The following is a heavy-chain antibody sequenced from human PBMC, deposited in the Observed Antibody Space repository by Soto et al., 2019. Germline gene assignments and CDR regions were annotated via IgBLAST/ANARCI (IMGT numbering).Heavy chain of an antibody. CDR1: GFTFSSYG. CDR3: ASSTSSSWYVDY. Sequence: QVQLVESGGGVVQPGRSLRLSCAASGFTFSSYGMHWVRQAPGKGLEWVAVIWYDGSNKYYADSVKGRFTISRVTSKNTLYLPLISLTAEDTAVYYCASSTSSSWYVDYWGPGTLVTVSS. CDR2: IWYDGSNK. D-gene: IGHD6-13*01. J-gene: IGHJ4*02. V-gene: IGHV3-33*01.